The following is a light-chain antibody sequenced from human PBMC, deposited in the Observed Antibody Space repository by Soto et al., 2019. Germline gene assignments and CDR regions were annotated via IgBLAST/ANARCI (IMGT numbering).Light chain of an antibody. V-gene: IGLV3-21*04. J-gene: IGLJ1*01. CDR1: NIGSKS. CDR2: YDS. Sequence: SYELTQPPSVSVAPGKTARITCGGNNIGSKSVHWYQQKPGQAPVLVIYYDSDRPSGIPERFSGSNSGNTATRTISRVEAGDEADYYCQVWDSSSDHYVFGTGTKLTVL. CDR3: QVWDSSSDHYV.